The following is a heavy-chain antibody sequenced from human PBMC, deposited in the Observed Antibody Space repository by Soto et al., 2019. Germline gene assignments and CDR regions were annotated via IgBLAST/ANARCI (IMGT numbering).Heavy chain of an antibody. CDR3: ARDLTMVRGGIPSYYYYGRDV. D-gene: IGHD3-10*01. CDR2: ISAYNGNT. J-gene: IGHJ6*02. CDR1: CYTFTSYG. Sequence: ASVKVSCTASCYTFTSYGIRWVRHAPGQGLEWMGWISAYNGNTNYAQKLQGRVTMTTDTSTGTAYMELRSLRSDDTAVYYCARDLTMVRGGIPSYYYYGRDVWGQGTTVTVSS. V-gene: IGHV1-18*04.